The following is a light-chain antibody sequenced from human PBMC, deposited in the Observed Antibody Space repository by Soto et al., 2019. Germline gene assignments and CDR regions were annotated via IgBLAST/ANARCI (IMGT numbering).Light chain of an antibody. V-gene: IGKV3-11*01. Sequence: EIVLTQSPATLSLSPGERATLSCRARQSRSGTLAWFQHKPGQPPRLLIYGASNRATGIPARFSASGSGTDFTLTISSLEPEDFAVYYCQQRTLWPRTFGQGTKVEIK. CDR1: QSRSGT. CDR3: QQRTLWPRT. CDR2: GAS. J-gene: IGKJ1*01.